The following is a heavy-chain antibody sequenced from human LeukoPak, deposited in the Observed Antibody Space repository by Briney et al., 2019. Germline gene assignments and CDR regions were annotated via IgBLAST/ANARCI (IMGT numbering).Heavy chain of an antibody. CDR1: GFTFSSYS. Sequence: GGSLRLSCAASGFTFSSYSMNWVRQAPGKGLEWVSSISSSSSYIYYADSVKGRFTISRDNAKNSLYLQMNSLRAEDTAVYYCARDPEYCSGGSCYTEYWGQGTLVTVSS. V-gene: IGHV3-21*01. CDR2: ISSSSSYI. J-gene: IGHJ4*02. D-gene: IGHD2-15*01. CDR3: ARDPEYCSGGSCYTEY.